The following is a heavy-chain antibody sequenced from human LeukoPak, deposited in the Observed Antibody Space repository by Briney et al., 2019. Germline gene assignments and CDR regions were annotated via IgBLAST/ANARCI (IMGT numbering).Heavy chain of an antibody. CDR1: GFTFSSFA. J-gene: IGHJ4*02. V-gene: IGHV3-23*01. CDR3: AKDKGRGTYPPY. Sequence: GGSLRLSCAASGFTFSSFALSWVRQGPGKGLELVSGISGSGGSTYYEDSVKGRFTISRDNSNNRLYLQMNSLRAEDTAVYYCAKDKGRGTYPPYWGQGTLVTVSS. D-gene: IGHD1-26*01. CDR2: ISGSGGST.